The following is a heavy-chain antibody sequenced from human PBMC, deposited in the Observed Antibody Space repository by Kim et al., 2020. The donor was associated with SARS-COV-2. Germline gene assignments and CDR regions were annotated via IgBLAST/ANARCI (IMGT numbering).Heavy chain of an antibody. D-gene: IGHD6-19*01. Sequence: GGSLRLSCVASGFTFNTYAMNWVRQAPGKGLEWVSLISASGGTTYYADSVKGRLTISRDNSKNTLILQMNSLRAEDTAVYYCAKSEEAVAVKPMYFDSWGQGTLVSVSS. CDR3: AKSEEAVAVKPMYFDS. J-gene: IGHJ4*02. CDR1: GFTFNTYA. CDR2: ISASGGTT. V-gene: IGHV3-23*01.